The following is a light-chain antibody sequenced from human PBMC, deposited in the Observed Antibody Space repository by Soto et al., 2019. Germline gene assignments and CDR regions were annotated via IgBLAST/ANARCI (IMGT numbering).Light chain of an antibody. Sequence: DIQMTQSPSTLSASVGDRVTITCRATQSISTWLAWYQQKPGKAPKLLIYDASSLESWVASRFSGSRSGTEFTLTIRSLQRDDFATSFCQRYDSYSFGQGTKLQI. CDR2: DAS. CDR1: QSISTW. V-gene: IGKV1-5*01. J-gene: IGKJ2*01. CDR3: QRYDSYS.